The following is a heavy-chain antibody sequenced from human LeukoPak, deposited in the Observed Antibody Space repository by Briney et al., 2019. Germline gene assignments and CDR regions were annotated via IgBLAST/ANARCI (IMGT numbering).Heavy chain of an antibody. Sequence: PGGSLRLSCAASGFTFSSYAMHWVRQAPGKGLEWVAVIWYDGSNKYYADSVKGRFTISRDNSKNTLCLQMNSLRAEDTAVYYCARNQDYGVYNSVGAFDIWGQGTMVTVSS. CDR2: IWYDGSNK. D-gene: IGHD4-17*01. J-gene: IGHJ3*02. CDR1: GFTFSSYA. V-gene: IGHV3-33*08. CDR3: ARNQDYGVYNSVGAFDI.